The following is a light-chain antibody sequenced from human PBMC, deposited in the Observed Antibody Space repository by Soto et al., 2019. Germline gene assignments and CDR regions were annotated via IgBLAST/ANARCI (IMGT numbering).Light chain of an antibody. Sequence: QSVLTQPRSVSGSPGQSVTISCTGTSSDVGGYEYVSWYQQYPGKAPKLMIYAVTRRPSGVPDRFSGSKSGTSASLAISGLRSEDEADYYCAAGGTAGDDGLSSPFYVFGTGTKLTVL. CDR2: AVT. CDR3: AAGGTAGDDGLSSPFYV. CDR1: SSDVGGYEY. J-gene: IGLJ1*01. V-gene: IGLV2-11*01.